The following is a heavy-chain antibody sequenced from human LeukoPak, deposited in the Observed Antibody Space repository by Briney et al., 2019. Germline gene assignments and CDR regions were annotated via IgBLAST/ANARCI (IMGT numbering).Heavy chain of an antibody. CDR3: ATAFRITIFGVVPVDAFDI. CDR2: FDPEDGET. V-gene: IGHV1-24*01. D-gene: IGHD3-3*01. CDR1: GYTLTELS. J-gene: IGHJ3*02. Sequence: ASVKVSCKVSGYTLTELSMHWVRQAPGKGLEWMGGFDPEDGETIYAQKFQGRVTMTEDTSTDTAYMELSSLRSEDTAVYYCATAFRITIFGVVPVDAFDIWGQGTMVTVSS.